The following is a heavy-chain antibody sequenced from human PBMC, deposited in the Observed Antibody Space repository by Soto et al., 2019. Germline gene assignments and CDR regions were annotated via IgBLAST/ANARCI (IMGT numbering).Heavy chain of an antibody. J-gene: IGHJ6*02. CDR2: IDYSGST. CDR3: ARDGPYYYPMEV. Sequence: SETLSLTCTVSGDSISNSDYYWNWIRQSPGKGLEWIASIDYSGSTYYNPSLKSRVVISAATSQNLFSLKLRSVTAADPALDFWARDGPYYYPMEVWGQGTTVTVSS. V-gene: IGHV4-30-4*01. CDR1: GDSISNSDYY.